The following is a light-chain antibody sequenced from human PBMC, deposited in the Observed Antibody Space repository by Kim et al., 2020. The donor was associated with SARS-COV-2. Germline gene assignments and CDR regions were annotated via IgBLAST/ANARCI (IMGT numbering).Light chain of an antibody. Sequence: ASLGDRVTVTYLPGQGVSSWLALYQQKPGMAPKLLVHAASSLQGVVPSRFTGSLSGTDFTLTVSSLQPEDFATYYCQRSNRFPITFVQGTRLEIK. CDR2: AAS. J-gene: IGKJ5*01. CDR3: QRSNRFPIT. V-gene: IGKV1-12*01. CDR1: QGVSSW.